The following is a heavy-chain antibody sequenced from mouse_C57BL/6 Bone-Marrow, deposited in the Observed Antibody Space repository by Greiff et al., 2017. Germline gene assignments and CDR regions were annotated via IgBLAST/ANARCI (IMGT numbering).Heavy chain of an antibody. D-gene: IGHD2-1*01. CDR1: GFNIKDDY. J-gene: IGHJ2*01. CDR3: TGLLYPRYFDY. CDR2: IDPENGDT. Sequence: EVQLVESGAELVRPGASVKLSCTASGFNIKDDYMHWVKQRPEQGLEWIGWIDPENGDTEYASKFQGKAPITADTSSNTAYLQLSSLTSEDTAVYYCTGLLYPRYFDYWGQGTTLTVSS. V-gene: IGHV14-4*01.